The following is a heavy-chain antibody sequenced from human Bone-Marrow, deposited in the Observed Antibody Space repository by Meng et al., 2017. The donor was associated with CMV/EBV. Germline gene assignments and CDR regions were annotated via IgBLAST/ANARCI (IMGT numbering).Heavy chain of an antibody. CDR1: GFSLSTSGMR. J-gene: IGHJ3*02. V-gene: IGHV2-70D*14. D-gene: IGHD3-22*01. Sequence: SGPTLVKPTQTLTLTCTFSGFSLSTSGMRVSWIRQPPGKALEWLARIDWDDDKFYSTSLKTRLTISKDTSKNQVVLTMTNMDPVDTATYYCAHSGRGYYRDAFDIWGQGTMVTVSS. CDR3: AHSGRGYYRDAFDI. CDR2: IDWDDDK.